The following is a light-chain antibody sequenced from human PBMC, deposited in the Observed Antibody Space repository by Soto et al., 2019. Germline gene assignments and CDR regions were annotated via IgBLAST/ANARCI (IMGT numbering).Light chain of an antibody. CDR2: DAS. CDR3: QQRSNWPRT. CDR1: QSVRSY. Sequence: EIVLTQSPATLSLSPGERATLSCRASQSVRSYLAWYQQKPGQAPRLLIYDASNMDTGIPARFSGSGSGTDFTLTISSLKPEDFAIYYCQQRSNWPRTFGQGTKLEIK. V-gene: IGKV3-11*01. J-gene: IGKJ2*01.